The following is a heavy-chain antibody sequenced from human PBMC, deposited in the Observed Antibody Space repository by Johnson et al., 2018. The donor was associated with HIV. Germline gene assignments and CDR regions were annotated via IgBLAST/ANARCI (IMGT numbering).Heavy chain of an antibody. CDR3: AKDPRYKYGGAFDI. D-gene: IGHD3-16*01. V-gene: IGHV3-30*18. Sequence: QVQLVESGGGVVQPGRSLRLSCAASGFTFSSYGMHWVRQAPGKGLEWVAVISYDGNNKYYADSVKGRFTISRDNSMNTLYLQMNSLTIDDTAVYYCAKDPRYKYGGAFDIWGQGTMVTVSS. CDR1: GFTFSSYG. J-gene: IGHJ3*02. CDR2: ISYDGNNK.